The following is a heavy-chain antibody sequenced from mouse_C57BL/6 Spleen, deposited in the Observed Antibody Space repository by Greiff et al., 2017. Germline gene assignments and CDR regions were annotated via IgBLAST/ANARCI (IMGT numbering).Heavy chain of an antibody. J-gene: IGHJ2*01. CDR1: GYTFTNYW. CDR2: IYPGGGYT. D-gene: IGHD2-1*01. Sequence: QVQLQQSGAELVRPGTSVKMSCKASGYTFTNYWIGWAKQRPGHGLEWIGDIYPGGGYTNYNEKFKGKATLTADKSSSTAYMQVSSLTAEDSAIYYCARDYGNYFDYGGQGTTLTGSS. CDR3: ARDYGNYFDY. V-gene: IGHV1-63*01.